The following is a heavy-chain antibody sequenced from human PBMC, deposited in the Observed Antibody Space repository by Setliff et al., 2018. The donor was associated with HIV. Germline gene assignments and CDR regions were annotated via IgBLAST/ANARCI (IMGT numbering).Heavy chain of an antibody. CDR3: ATSGYSSSSGGDWFDP. D-gene: IGHD6-6*01. CDR1: AGSFSDYY. CDR2: INHSGST. Sequence: SETLSLTCAVYAGSFSDYYWSWIRQPPGKGLEWIGEINHSGSTKYNQSLRSRLTISVDTSKNRFSLKLSSVTVADTAVYYCATSGYSSSSGGDWFDPWGQGTVVTVSS. J-gene: IGHJ5*02. V-gene: IGHV4-34*01.